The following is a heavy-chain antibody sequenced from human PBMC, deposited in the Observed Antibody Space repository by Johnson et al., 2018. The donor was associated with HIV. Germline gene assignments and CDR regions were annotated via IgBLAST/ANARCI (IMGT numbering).Heavy chain of an antibody. CDR3: AKGRSGTTASIDAFDI. CDR1: GFTFSSYD. CDR2: IGTAGDT. D-gene: IGHD1-7*01. V-gene: IGHV3-13*01. Sequence: VQLVESGGGLAQPGESLRLSCAASGFTFSSYDMHWVRHVTGKGLDWISAIGTAGDTLYSGSVKGRFSISRDNAKNTLYLQMKSLRAEDTAVYYCAKGRSGTTASIDAFDIGGQGTMVTVSS. J-gene: IGHJ3*02.